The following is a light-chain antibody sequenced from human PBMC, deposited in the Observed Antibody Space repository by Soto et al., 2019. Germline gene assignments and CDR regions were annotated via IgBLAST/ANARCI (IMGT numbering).Light chain of an antibody. Sequence: DIVMTQTPLSSPVTLGQPASISCRSGQSLVHSDGNTYLSWLQQRPGQPPRLLIYKISKRFSGVPDRFSGSGAGTDFTLKISRVEAEDVGVYYCMQATQFPYTFGQGTKLEIK. CDR2: KIS. J-gene: IGKJ2*01. CDR3: MQATQFPYT. V-gene: IGKV2-24*01. CDR1: QSLVHSDGNTY.